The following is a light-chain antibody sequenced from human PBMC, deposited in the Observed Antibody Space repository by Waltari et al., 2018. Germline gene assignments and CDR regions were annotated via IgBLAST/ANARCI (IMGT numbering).Light chain of an antibody. CDR3: QQYINCLGT. CDR1: RSVSSN. J-gene: IGKJ2*02. CDR2: DAS. Sequence: QSPSALSLSSRARATRSCRASRSVSSNLAWYQQKPGQPPQFLIYDASTRPTGIPARFSGSGSGTEFTLTINSLQSEDFATYYCQQYINCLGTFGPGTNVEIK. V-gene: IGKV3-15*01.